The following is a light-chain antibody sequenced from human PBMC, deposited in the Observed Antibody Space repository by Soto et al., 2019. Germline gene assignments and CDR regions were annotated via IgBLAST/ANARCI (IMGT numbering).Light chain of an antibody. J-gene: IGKJ4*01. V-gene: IGKV1-9*01. Sequence: DIQLTQSPSFLSASVGDTVTITCRASQCMSTYLAWCQQNPGKDPKILIRSASTLQRGVLSRFSGGGSGTEFTLTISTLQPDDSGTYYCQQLNGYQLAFGGGTNVEIK. CDR3: QQLNGYQLA. CDR1: QCMSTY. CDR2: SAS.